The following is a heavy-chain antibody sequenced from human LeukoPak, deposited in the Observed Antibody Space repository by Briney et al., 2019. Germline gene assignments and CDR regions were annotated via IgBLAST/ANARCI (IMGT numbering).Heavy chain of an antibody. J-gene: IGHJ4*02. CDR1: GFTFSSYW. CDR3: ARGAYYYGSGSYDY. CDR2: IKQDGSEK. V-gene: IGHV3-7*04. Sequence: GESLRLSCAASGFTFSSYWMSWVRQAPGKGLEWVANIKQDGSEKYYVDSVKGRFTISRDNAKNSLYLQMNSLRAEDTAVYYCARGAYYYGSGSYDYWGQGTLVTVSS. D-gene: IGHD3-10*01.